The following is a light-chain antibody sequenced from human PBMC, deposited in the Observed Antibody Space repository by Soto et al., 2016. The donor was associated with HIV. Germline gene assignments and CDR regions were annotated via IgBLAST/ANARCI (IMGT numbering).Light chain of an antibody. V-gene: IGLV3-21*02. CDR1: NIGSKS. CDR3: QMWESSSNYWV. J-gene: IGLJ3*02. Sequence: SYELTQPPSVSVAPGQTARITCGGNNIGSKSVHWYQLKSGQAPLLVVYSDSDRPSGIPERFSGSNSGNTATLTIFTVEAGDEADYYCQMWESSSNYWVFSGGTKLTVL. CDR2: SDS.